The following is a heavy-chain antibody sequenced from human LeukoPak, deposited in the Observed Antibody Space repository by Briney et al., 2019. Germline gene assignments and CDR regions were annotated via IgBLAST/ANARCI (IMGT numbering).Heavy chain of an antibody. Sequence: GGSLRHSCAASGFTFSSYGMHWVRQAPGKGLEGVAGLRRDGSHIYNADLVKGRFSVSRDNSKSTLYLQMNSLSAEDTAVYYCAREPPLGYSAYASLDYWGQGTLVTVSS. J-gene: IGHJ4*02. D-gene: IGHD5-12*01. CDR2: LRRDGSHI. V-gene: IGHV3-33*01. CDR1: GFTFSSYG. CDR3: AREPPLGYSAYASLDY.